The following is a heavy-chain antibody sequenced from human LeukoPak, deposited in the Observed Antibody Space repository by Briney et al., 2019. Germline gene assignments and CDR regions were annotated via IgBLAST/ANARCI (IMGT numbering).Heavy chain of an antibody. J-gene: IGHJ4*02. CDR1: GFSLSTSGMC. D-gene: IGHD6-13*01. CDR3: ARMTGIAAAGTGGGYFDY. V-gene: IGHV2-70*01. CDR2: IDWDDDK. Sequence: ESGPALVKPTQTLTLTCTFSGFSLSTSGMCVSWIRQPPEKALEWLALIDWDDDKYYSTSLKTRLTISKDTSKNLVVLTMTNMDPVDTATYYCARMTGIAAAGTGGGYFDYWGQGTLVTVSS.